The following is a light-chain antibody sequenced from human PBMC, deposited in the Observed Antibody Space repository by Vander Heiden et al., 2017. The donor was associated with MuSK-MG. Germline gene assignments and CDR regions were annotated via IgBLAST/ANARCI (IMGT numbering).Light chain of an antibody. CDR1: QSVSSSY. V-gene: IGKV3-20*01. J-gene: IGKJ3*01. CDR3: QQDGSSPFT. CDR2: GAS. Sequence: EIALTQSPGTLSLSPGERATLSCRASQSVSSSYLAWYQQKPGQAPRLLIYGASSRATGIPDRFSGSGSGTDFTLTISRLEPEDFAVYYCQQDGSSPFTFGHGTKVDIK.